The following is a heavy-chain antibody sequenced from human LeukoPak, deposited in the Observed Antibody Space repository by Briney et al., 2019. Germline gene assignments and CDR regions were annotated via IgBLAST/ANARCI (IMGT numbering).Heavy chain of an antibody. Sequence: GGSLRLSCTASGLTFSTSGFNWVRQAPGKGLEWVASIGPTGSDRYHADSIKGRFTISRDNANNFLYLQMNILIAEYTAVYYCATETNGRHYDYWGQGTLLTVSS. D-gene: IGHD1-14*01. CDR3: ATETNGRHYDY. J-gene: IGHJ4*02. CDR2: IGPTGSDR. CDR1: GLTFSTSG. V-gene: IGHV3-21*06.